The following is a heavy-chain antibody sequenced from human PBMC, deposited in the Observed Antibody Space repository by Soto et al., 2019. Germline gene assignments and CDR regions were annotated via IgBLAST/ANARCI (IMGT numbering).Heavy chain of an antibody. CDR3: AAWAEGATEVH. J-gene: IGHJ4*02. Sequence: SLRLSCEASGFSFSVYGMHWVRQAPGKGLEWVAVIWYDASKQFYAGSVEGRFTISRDNSKATLYLQMNSLRAEDTAVYYCAAWAEGATEVHWGQGTLVTVSS. V-gene: IGHV3-33*01. D-gene: IGHD2-15*01. CDR2: IWYDASKQ. CDR1: GFSFSVYG.